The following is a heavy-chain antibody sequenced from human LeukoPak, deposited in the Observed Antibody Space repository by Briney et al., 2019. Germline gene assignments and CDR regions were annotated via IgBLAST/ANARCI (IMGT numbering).Heavy chain of an antibody. CDR2: IYHSGST. CDR1: GGSISSGGYY. J-gene: IGHJ4*02. D-gene: IGHD3-3*01. CDR3: AREVRYYDFWSGPFDY. V-gene: IGHV4-30-2*01. Sequence: SETLSLTCTVSGGSISSGGYYWSWIRQPPGKGLEWIGYIYHSGSTYYNPSLKSRVTISVDRSKNQFSLKLGSVTAADTAVYYCAREVRYYDFWSGPFDYWGQGTLVTVSS.